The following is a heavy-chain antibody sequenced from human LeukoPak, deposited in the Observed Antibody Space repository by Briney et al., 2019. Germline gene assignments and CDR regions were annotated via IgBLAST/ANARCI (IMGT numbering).Heavy chain of an antibody. CDR1: GFTFSSYV. CDR2: IRYDGSNK. J-gene: IGHJ4*02. D-gene: IGHD5-18*01. V-gene: IGHV3-30*02. Sequence: GGSLRLSCAASGFTFSSYVMHWVRQAPGKGLEWVAFIRYDGSNKYYADSVKGRFTISRDNSKNTLYLQMNGLRSEDTAVYYCAKDPRDHSYGWSWRYFDYWGQGILVTVSS. CDR3: AKDPRDHSYGWSWRYFDY.